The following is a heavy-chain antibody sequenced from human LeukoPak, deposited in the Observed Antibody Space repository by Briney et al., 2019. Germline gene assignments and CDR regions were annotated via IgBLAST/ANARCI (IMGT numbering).Heavy chain of an antibody. CDR2: IRYDGNLK. J-gene: IGHJ4*02. D-gene: IGHD1-14*01. CDR3: AKPTSLKDANYGLTGTNY. V-gene: IGHV3-30*02. Sequence: PGGSLRLSCAASGFNFSAYGMHWVRQAPGKGLEWVAFIRYDGNLKYYADSVKGRFTISRDNSKNTLDLQMHSLRVEDTAVYYGAKPTSLKDANYGLTGTNYWGQGILVTVSS. CDR1: GFNFSAYG.